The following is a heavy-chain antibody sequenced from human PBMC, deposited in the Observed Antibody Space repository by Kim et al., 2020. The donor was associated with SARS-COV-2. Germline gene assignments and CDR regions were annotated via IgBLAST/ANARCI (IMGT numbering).Heavy chain of an antibody. CDR2: ISGSGGST. D-gene: IGHD3-10*01. V-gene: IGHV3-23*01. J-gene: IGHJ3*01. Sequence: GGSLRLSCAASGFTFSSYAMSWVRQAPGQGLEWVSAISGSGGSTYYADSVKGPFTISRDNSKNTLYLQMNSLRAEDTAVYYCAKYFVVRGRGAFDFWGQGAMVTVSS. CDR1: GFTFSSYA. CDR3: AKYFVVRGRGAFDF.